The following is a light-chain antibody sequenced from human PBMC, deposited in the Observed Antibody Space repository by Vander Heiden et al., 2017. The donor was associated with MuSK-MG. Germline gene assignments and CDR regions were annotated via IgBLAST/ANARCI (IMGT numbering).Light chain of an antibody. V-gene: IGLV2-8*01. CDR3: SSSADNSKVL. CDR1: SNGFGGYDY. J-gene: IGLJ3*02. Sequence: QSALTQPPSASGSPGQSVTISCTGTSNGFGGYDYVSWYQQHPDGAPKLIMYEVNKRPSGVPDRFSGSKSGNTASLTVSGLQAKDEADYYCSSSADNSKVLFGGGTKLTVL. CDR2: EVN.